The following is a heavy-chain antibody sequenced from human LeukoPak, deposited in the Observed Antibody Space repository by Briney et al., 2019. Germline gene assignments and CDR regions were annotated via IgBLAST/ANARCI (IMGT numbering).Heavy chain of an antibody. CDR1: GYSFTSYW. CDR3: ARHPNYYDRYYFDY. Sequence: GESLKISCKGSGYSFTSYWIGWVRQMPGKGLEWMGIIYPGDSDTRYSPSFQGQVTISADKSISTAYLQWSSLKASDTAMYYCARHPNYYDRYYFDYWGQGTLSPSPQ. V-gene: IGHV5-51*01. J-gene: IGHJ4*02. CDR2: IYPGDSDT. D-gene: IGHD3-22*01.